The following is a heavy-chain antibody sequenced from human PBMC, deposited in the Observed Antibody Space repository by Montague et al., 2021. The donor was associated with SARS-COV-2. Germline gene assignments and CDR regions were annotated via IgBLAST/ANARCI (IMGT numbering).Heavy chain of an antibody. CDR2: IYYSGTT. D-gene: IGHD4/OR15-4a*01. CDR3: AREGAGDWYFDL. V-gene: IGHV4-39*02. Sequence: SETLSLTRTVSGGSISSSSYYWGWIRQPPGKGPEWIGSIYYSGTTFYNPSLRSRVTMSVDTSKNQFSLRLSSVTAADTAVFYCAREGAGDWYFDLWGRGTLVTVSS. CDR1: GGSISSSSYY. J-gene: IGHJ2*01.